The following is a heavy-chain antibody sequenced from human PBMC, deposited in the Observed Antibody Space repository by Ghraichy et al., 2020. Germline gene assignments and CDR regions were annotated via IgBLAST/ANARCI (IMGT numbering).Heavy chain of an antibody. CDR1: GGSISSYY. J-gene: IGHJ6*03. V-gene: IGHV4-59*01. Sequence: SETLSLTCTVSGGSISSYYWSWIRQPPGKGLEWIGYIYYSGSTNYNPSLKSRVTISVDTSKNQFSLKLSSVTAADTAVYYCARCSSSWYPYYYYMDVWGKGTTVTVSS. CDR2: IYYSGST. CDR3: ARCSSSWYPYYYYMDV. D-gene: IGHD6-13*01.